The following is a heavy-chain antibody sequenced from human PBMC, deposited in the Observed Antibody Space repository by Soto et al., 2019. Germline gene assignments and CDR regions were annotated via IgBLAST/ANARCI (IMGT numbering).Heavy chain of an antibody. D-gene: IGHD3-9*01. J-gene: IGHJ4*02. CDR2: ISWNSGSI. CDR3: AKVYDILTGYYVL. Sequence: GGSLRLSCAASGFTFDDYAMHWVRQAPGKGLEWVSGISWNSGSIGYADSVKGRFTISRDNAKNSLYLQMNSLRAEDTALYYCAKVYDILTGYYVLWGQGTLVTV. CDR1: GFTFDDYA. V-gene: IGHV3-9*01.